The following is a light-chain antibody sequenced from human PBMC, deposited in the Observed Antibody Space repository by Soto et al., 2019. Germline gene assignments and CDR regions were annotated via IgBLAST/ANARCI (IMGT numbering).Light chain of an antibody. CDR1: QIISTVY. V-gene: IGKV3-20*01. CDR2: GTS. J-gene: IGKJ2*01. Sequence: EIVLTQSPDTLSFSPGERATLSCRTSQIISTVYLAWYQQKPGQPPRLLTYGTSYRAAGIPDRFSGGGSGTDFTLAITRLEPAESAVYYCQQYGPSLGPFGPGTRLEVK. CDR3: QQYGPSLGP.